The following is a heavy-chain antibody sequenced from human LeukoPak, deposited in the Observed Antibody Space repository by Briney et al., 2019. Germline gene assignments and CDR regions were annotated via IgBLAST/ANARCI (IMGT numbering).Heavy chain of an antibody. Sequence: ASVKVSCKASGYTFTSYDISWVRQAPGQGLEWMGWISAYNGDTNYAQKLQGRLTMTTDTSTSTAYMELRSLSSDDTAVYYCTWGPAHDAFDIWGQGTMVTVSS. CDR1: GYTFTSYD. CDR3: TWGPAHDAFDI. V-gene: IGHV1-18*01. CDR2: ISAYNGDT. D-gene: IGHD2-2*01. J-gene: IGHJ3*02.